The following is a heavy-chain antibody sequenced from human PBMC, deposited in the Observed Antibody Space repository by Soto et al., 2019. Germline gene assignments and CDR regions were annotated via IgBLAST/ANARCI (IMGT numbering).Heavy chain of an antibody. D-gene: IGHD4-17*01. CDR2: ISISGGST. J-gene: IGHJ4*02. CDR3: AEEVEATVAFDY. Sequence: GGSLRLSCAASGFTFSSYAMSWVRQAPGKGLEWVSTISISGGSTYYADSVKGRFTISRDSSKNTLYLQMKSLRAEDTAAYYCAEEVEATVAFDYWGQGTLVTVSS. CDR1: GFTFSSYA. V-gene: IGHV3-23*01.